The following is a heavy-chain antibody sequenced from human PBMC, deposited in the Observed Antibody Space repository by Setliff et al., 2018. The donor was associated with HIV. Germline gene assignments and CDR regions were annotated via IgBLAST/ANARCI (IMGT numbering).Heavy chain of an antibody. CDR3: ARVTYGSGSRNFDY. V-gene: IGHV4-38-2*01. D-gene: IGHD3-10*01. J-gene: IGHJ4*02. Sequence: LSLTCAVSGYFISSGYYWGWIQQPPGKGLEWIGSLYHTGSTYYNPSLKSRVTISVDTSKNQFSLKLSSVTAADTAIYFCARVTYGSGSRNFDYWGQGTLVTVSS. CDR2: LYHTGST. CDR1: GYFISSGYY.